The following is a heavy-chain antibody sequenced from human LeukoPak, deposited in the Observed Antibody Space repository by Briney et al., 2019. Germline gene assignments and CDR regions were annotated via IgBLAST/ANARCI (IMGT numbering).Heavy chain of an antibody. D-gene: IGHD6-19*01. CDR2: IYYSGGT. Sequence: SETLSLTCTVSGGSISSGDYYWTWIRQPPGKGLEYIGYIYYSGGTYYNPSLKTRLTISVDTSKNHFSLKLSSVTAADTAVYYCARDHGSGSPIDYWGQGTLVTVSS. V-gene: IGHV4-30-4*01. CDR1: GGSISSGDYY. J-gene: IGHJ4*02. CDR3: ARDHGSGSPIDY.